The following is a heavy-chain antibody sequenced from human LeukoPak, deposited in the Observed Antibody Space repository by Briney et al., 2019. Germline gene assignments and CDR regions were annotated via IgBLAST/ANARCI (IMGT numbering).Heavy chain of an antibody. CDR1: GFTFNSYW. V-gene: IGHV3-7*01. J-gene: IGHJ5*02. D-gene: IGHD3-3*01. Sequence: PGGSLRLSCAASGFTFNSYWMSWVRQAPGMGLEWVAHVSPDGSDKYYVGSVKGRFTISRDNGKNSLSLQMNTLRAEDTAIYYCFASSSGHNPWGQGTLVTVSS. CDR2: VSPDGSDK. CDR3: FASSSGHNP.